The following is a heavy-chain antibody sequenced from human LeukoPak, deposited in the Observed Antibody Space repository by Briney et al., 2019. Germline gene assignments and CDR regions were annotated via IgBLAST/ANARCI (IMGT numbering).Heavy chain of an antibody. D-gene: IGHD6-19*01. J-gene: IGHJ4*02. CDR3: ARENSSGWVIY. CDR1: GGSISSGSYY. V-gene: IGHV4-61*02. Sequence: SETLSLTCTVSGGSISSGSYYWSWIRQPAGKGLEWIGRIYTSGSTNYNPSPRSRVTVSIDTSKNQFSLKLSSVTAADTAVYYCARENSSGWVIYWGQGTLVTVSS. CDR2: IYTSGST.